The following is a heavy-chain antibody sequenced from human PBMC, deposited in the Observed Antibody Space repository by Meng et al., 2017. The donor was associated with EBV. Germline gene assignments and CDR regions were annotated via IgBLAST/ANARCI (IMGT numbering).Heavy chain of an antibody. V-gene: IGHV1-69*06. J-gene: IGHJ4*02. CDR1: GGTFSSYA. CDR2: IIPIFGTA. CDR3: ARAEIAAAGRLDY. D-gene: IGHD6-13*01. Sequence: VPRVQFGSEVKKPVSSVNVSCKASGGTFSSYAISWVRQAPGQGLEWMGGIIPIFGTANYAQKFQGRVTITADKSTSTAYMELSSLRSEDTAVYYCARAEIAAAGRLDYWGQGTLVTVSS.